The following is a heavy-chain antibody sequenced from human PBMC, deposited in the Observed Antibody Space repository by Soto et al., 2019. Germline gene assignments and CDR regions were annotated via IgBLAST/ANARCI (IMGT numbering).Heavy chain of an antibody. CDR1: GFTFSSYG. D-gene: IGHD1-7*01. CDR2: ISYDGSNK. J-gene: IGHJ4*02. Sequence: QVQLVESGGGVVQPGRSLRLSCAASGFTFSSYGMHWVRQAPGKGLEWVAVISYDGSNKYYADSVKGRFTISRDNSKNTLYLQMNSLRAEDTAVYYYAKVGYNWNSTSWWGQGTLVTVSS. CDR3: AKVGYNWNSTSW. V-gene: IGHV3-30*18.